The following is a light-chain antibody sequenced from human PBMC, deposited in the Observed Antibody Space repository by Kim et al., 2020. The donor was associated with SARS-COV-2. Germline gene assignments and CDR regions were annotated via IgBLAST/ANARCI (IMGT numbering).Light chain of an antibody. V-gene: IGLV1-44*01. CDR1: SSNIGSNT. Sequence: QSVLTQPPSASGTPGQRVTISCSGSSSNIGSNTVNWYQQLPGTAPKLLIYSNNQRPSGVPDRISASKSGTSASLAISGLQSEDEADYYCSAWHDSLNGPVFGGGTKLTVL. J-gene: IGLJ3*02. CDR3: SAWHDSLNGPV. CDR2: SNN.